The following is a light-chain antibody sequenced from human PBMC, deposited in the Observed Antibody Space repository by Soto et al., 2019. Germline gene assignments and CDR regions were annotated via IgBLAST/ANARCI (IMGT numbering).Light chain of an antibody. CDR3: QQYNDWPLT. Sequence: EVVMTQSPATLSVSPGERATLSCRASQSVNSNLAWYQQKPGQAPRLLIYAASTRATVIPVTFSGSGSGTEFTLTITSLQSEDIAVYYCQQYNDWPLTFGGGTKVEIK. CDR1: QSVNSN. J-gene: IGKJ4*01. CDR2: AAS. V-gene: IGKV3-15*01.